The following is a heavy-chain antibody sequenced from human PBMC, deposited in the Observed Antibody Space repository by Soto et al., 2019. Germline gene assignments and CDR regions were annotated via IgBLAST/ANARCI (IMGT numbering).Heavy chain of an antibody. CDR1: CGSINGYY. D-gene: IGHD3-16*01. Sequence: SETLSLTCTVSCGSINGYYWNWIRQTPGKGLEWIGYVHYSGATKFRSSLKSRLDISVDTSRNQFSLQLSSVTAADTAVYYCARVMGDWGTYYYYYGMDVWGQGTTVNVSS. J-gene: IGHJ6*02. CDR2: VHYSGAT. V-gene: IGHV4-59*01. CDR3: ARVMGDWGTYYYYYGMDV.